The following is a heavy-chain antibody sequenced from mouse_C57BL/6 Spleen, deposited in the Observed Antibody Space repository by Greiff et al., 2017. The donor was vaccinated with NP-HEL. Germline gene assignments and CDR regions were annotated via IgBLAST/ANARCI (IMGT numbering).Heavy chain of an antibody. J-gene: IGHJ1*03. Sequence: EVKLMESGGDLVKPGGSLKLSRAASGFPFRSHGMSWVRPTPDKRPEWVATISSGGSYTYYPDSVKGRFTISRDNTTNTLYLQMSSLKSEDTAVYYCAIREDSNGYFDVWGTGTTVTVSS. CDR2: ISSGGSYT. D-gene: IGHD2-5*01. CDR1: GFPFRSHG. CDR3: AIREDSNGYFDV. V-gene: IGHV5-6*02.